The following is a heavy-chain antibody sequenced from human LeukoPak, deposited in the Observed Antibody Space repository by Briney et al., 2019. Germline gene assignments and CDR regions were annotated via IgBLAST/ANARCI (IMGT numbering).Heavy chain of an antibody. V-gene: IGHV4-59*01. D-gene: IGHD1-26*01. CDR2: IYYSGST. Sequence: SETLSLTCTVSSGSISSYYWSWIRQPPGKGLEWIGYIYYSGSTNYNPSLKSRVTISVDTSKNQFSLKLSSVTAADTAVYYCARADSGSPRSWGQGTLVTVSS. CDR1: SGSISSYY. CDR3: ARADSGSPRS. J-gene: IGHJ5*02.